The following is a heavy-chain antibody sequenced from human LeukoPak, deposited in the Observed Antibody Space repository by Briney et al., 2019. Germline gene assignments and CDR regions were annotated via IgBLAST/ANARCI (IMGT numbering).Heavy chain of an antibody. V-gene: IGHV4-59*08. Sequence: SETLSLTCILSGGSLSSYYWSWIRQPPGKGLEWIGYIYYSGSTNYNPSLKSRVTISVDTSKNQFSLKLTSVTAADTAVYYCACFSYYYDSSGYSSWGQGTLVTVSS. J-gene: IGHJ5*02. CDR1: GGSLSSYY. CDR3: ACFSYYYDSSGYSS. CDR2: IYYSGST. D-gene: IGHD3-22*01.